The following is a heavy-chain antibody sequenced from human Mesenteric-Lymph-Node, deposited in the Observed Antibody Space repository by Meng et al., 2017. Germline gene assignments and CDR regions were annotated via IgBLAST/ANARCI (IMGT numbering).Heavy chain of an antibody. Sequence: ASVKVSCKASGYTFTSYDINWVRQAPGQGLEWMGWISAYNGNTNYAQKLQGRVTMTTDTSTSTAYMELRSLRSDDTAVYYCARVRARWLQSFDIWGQGTMVTVSS. J-gene: IGHJ3*02. D-gene: IGHD5-24*01. CDR2: ISAYNGNT. CDR1: GYTFTSYD. V-gene: IGHV1-18*01. CDR3: ARVRARWLQSFDI.